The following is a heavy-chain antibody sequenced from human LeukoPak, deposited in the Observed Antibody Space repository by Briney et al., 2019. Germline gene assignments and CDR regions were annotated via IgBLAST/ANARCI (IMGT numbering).Heavy chain of an antibody. CDR2: ISGSGGST. J-gene: IGHJ3*02. V-gene: IGHV3-23*01. CDR3: AKVNAPSDAFDI. Sequence: HPGGPLRLSCAASGFTFSSYAMSWVRQAPGKGLEWVSAISGSGGSTYYADSVKGRFTISRDNSKNTLYLQMNSLRAEDTAVYYCAKVNAPSDAFDIWGQGTMVTVSS. CDR1: GFTFSSYA.